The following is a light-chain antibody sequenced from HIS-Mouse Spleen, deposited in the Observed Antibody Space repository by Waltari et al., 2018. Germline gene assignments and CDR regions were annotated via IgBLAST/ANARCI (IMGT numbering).Light chain of an antibody. CDR1: NIGSKS. V-gene: IGLV3-21*03. Sequence: SYVLTQPPSVSLAQGKTARITCGGNNIGSKSVHWYQQKPGLAPGLVVYDDSDRPSGIPERFSGSNSGNTATLTISRVEAGDEADYYCQVWDSSSDHRVFGGGTKLTVL. J-gene: IGLJ3*02. CDR3: QVWDSSSDHRV. CDR2: DDS.